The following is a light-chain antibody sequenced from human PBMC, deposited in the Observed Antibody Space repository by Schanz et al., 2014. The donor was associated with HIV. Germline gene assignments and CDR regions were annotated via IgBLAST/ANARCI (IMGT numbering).Light chain of an antibody. CDR2: RAS. J-gene: IGKJ2*02. Sequence: DIQMTQSPSTLSASVGDRVTITCRASQYISSWLAWYQQKPGKAPKLLIYRASDLEIGVPTRFSDGGAGTEFTHAINSLQPDDFATYYCQQSYSTPGTFGQGTKLQIK. CDR1: QYISSW. V-gene: IGKV1-5*03. CDR3: QQSYSTPGT.